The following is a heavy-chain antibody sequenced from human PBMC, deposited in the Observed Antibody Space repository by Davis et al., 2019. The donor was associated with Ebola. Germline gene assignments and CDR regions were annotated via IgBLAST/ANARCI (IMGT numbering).Heavy chain of an antibody. Sequence: GGSLRLSCAASGFTFSSYGMHWVRQAPGKGLEWVSYISSSGSTIYYADSVKGRFTISRDNAKNSLYLQMNSLRPEDTAVYYCVKTRSNWWNDALEIWGRGTMVIVSS. CDR1: GFTFSSYG. J-gene: IGHJ3*02. D-gene: IGHD2-8*02. CDR2: ISSSGSTI. CDR3: VKTRSNWWNDALEI. V-gene: IGHV3-48*04.